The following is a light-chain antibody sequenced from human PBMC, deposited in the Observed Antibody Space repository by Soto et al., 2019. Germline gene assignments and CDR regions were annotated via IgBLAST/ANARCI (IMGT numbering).Light chain of an antibody. V-gene: IGKV2-30*01. CDR3: MQGRQWPYT. CDR1: ESLVERDGNTF. J-gene: IGKJ5*01. CDR2: KVS. Sequence: DIVMTQSPRSLPVSLGQPASISCRSSESLVERDGNTFLSWYQKRPGQSPRRLIHKVSNRDSGVPDRFSGGGSGTDFTLKISWVEAEDVGVYYCMQGRQWPYTFGQGTRLEIK.